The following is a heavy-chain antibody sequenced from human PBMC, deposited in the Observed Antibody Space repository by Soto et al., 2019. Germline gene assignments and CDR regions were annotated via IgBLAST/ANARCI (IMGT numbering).Heavy chain of an antibody. CDR2: ISSNGGTT. J-gene: IGHJ5*02. V-gene: IGHV3-64*01. D-gene: IGHD1-26*01. CDR3: GGYSGDGIWS. Sequence: EVQLVESGGGLVQPGGSLRLSCAASGFTFSSYSMHWVRQAPGKGLEYVSAISSNGGTTSYANSVKGRFTISRGNSKNRLYLQMGSLRAEDMAVYYCGGYSGDGIWSWGQGTLVTVSS. CDR1: GFTFSSYS.